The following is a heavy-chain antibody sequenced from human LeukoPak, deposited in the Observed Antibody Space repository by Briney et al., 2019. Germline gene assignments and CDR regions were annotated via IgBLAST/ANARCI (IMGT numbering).Heavy chain of an antibody. CDR3: ATGYGDFRVEGRYFYS. J-gene: IGHJ4*02. V-gene: IGHV4-59*01. CDR2: VHYSGTT. D-gene: IGHD4-17*01. CDR1: DGSITNYD. Sequence: SETLSLTCTVSDGSITNYDWSWVRQPPGKGLEFIGHVHYSGTTNYNPSLRSRVTISIDTSKKHFFLKLKSVTAANTAVYYCATGYGDFRVEGRYFYSWGQGTLVTVSS.